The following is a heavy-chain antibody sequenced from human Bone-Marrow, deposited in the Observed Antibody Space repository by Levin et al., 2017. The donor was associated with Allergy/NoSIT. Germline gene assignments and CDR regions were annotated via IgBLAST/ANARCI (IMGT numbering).Heavy chain of an antibody. CDR3: AKGFRSSGTYFFDY. J-gene: IGHJ4*02. CDR1: GFTFSSYG. V-gene: IGHV3-23*01. CDR2: ISGGGGST. D-gene: IGHD3-22*01. Sequence: GESLKISCAASGFTFSSYGMTWVRQTPGKGLEWVSTISGGGGSTYYADSVKGRFTISRDNSMDTLYLQVSGLRAEDTAVYYCAKGFRSSGTYFFDYWGRGTLVTVSS.